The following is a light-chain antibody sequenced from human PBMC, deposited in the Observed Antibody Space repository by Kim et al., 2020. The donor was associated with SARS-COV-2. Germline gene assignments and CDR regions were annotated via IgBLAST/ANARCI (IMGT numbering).Light chain of an antibody. CDR1: SPNIGAGYD. CDR3: QSYDSSLSGKV. V-gene: IGLV1-40*01. CDR2: GNS. Sequence: QRGTISCTGSSPNIGAGYDVHWYQRMPGTAPKLLIYGNSNRPSGVPDRFSGSKSGTSASLAITGLQAEDEADYYCQSYDSSLSGKVFGGGTQLTVL. J-gene: IGLJ2*01.